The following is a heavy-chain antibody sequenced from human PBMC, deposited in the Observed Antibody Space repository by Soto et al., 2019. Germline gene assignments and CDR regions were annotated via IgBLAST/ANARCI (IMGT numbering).Heavy chain of an antibody. J-gene: IGHJ1*01. CDR2: ISWNSGSI. D-gene: IGHD6-13*01. CDR1: GFTFDDYA. CDR3: AKGLYSSSWYWPAQH. V-gene: IGHV3-9*01. Sequence: EVQLVESGGGLVQPGRSLRLSCAASGFTFDDYAMHWVRQAPGKGLEWVSGISWNSGSIGYADSVKGRFTISRDNAKNYLYLQMNSLRAEATALYDCAKGLYSSSWYWPAQHWGQGTLVTVSS.